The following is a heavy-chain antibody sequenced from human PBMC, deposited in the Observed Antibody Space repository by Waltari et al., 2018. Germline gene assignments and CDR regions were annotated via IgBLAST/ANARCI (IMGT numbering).Heavy chain of an antibody. Sequence: QVQLVESGGGVVQPGRSLRLSCAASGFTFSSYAMHWVRPAPGKGLGWVAVISYDGRNKDYADSGKGRFTISRDNSKNTLYLQMNSLRAEDTAVYYCARDASNIVVVTAMDYWGQGTLVTVSS. J-gene: IGHJ4*02. D-gene: IGHD2-21*02. CDR2: ISYDGRNK. CDR1: GFTFSSYA. V-gene: IGHV3-30*01. CDR3: ARDASNIVVVTAMDY.